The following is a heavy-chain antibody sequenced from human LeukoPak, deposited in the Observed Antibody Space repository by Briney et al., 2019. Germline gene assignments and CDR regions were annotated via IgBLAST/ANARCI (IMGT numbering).Heavy chain of an antibody. CDR2: MNPNSGNT. Sequence: ASVKVSCKASGYTFINNWMHWVRQAPGQGLEWMGWMNPNSGNTGYAQKFQGRVTMTRNTSISTAYMELSSLRSEDTAVYYCARGLRYCSGGRCYFSPPYYYYMDVWGKGTTVTISS. CDR1: GYTFINNW. CDR3: ARGLRYCSGGRCYFSPPYYYYMDV. V-gene: IGHV1-8*02. D-gene: IGHD2-15*01. J-gene: IGHJ6*03.